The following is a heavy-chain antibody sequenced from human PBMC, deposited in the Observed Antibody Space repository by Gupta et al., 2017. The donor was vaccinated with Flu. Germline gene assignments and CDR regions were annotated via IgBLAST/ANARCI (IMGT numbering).Heavy chain of an antibody. V-gene: IGHV3-30-3*01. CDR3: ARNLFYYYSSGYAFDY. J-gene: IGHJ4*02. D-gene: IGHD3-22*01. CDR2: ISSDGINK. Sequence: PGKGLEWVATISSDGINKFYADSVKGRFTVSRDNSENTLYLQVNSLRAEDTAVYYCARNLFYYYSSGYAFDYWGQGTLVTVSS.